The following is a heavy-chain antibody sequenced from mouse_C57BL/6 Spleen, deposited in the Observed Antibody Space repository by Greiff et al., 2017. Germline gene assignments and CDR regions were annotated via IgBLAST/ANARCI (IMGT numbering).Heavy chain of an antibody. CDR2: IDPSDSYT. V-gene: IGHV1-69*01. Sequence: QVQLQQPGAELVMPGASVKLSCKASGYTFTSYWMHWVKQRPGQGLEWIGEIDPSDSYTNYNQKFKGKSTLTVDKSSSTAYMQLSSLTSENSAVYYCARRDDYDVGAWFAYWGQGTLVTVSA. CDR1: GYTFTSYW. J-gene: IGHJ3*01. CDR3: ARRDDYDVGAWFAY. D-gene: IGHD2-4*01.